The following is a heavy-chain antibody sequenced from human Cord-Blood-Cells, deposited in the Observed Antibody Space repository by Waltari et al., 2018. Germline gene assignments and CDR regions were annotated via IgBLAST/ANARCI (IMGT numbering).Heavy chain of an antibody. CDR1: GGSFSGYY. CDR3: ARVSFSGVGYFDY. CDR2: ITHSGST. Sequence: QVQLQQWGAGLLKPSETLSLTCAVYGGSFSGYYWSWIRQPPGKGLEWIGEITHSGSTNYNPSLKSRVTISVDTSKNPFSLKLSSVTAADTAVYYCARVSFSGVGYFDYWGQGTLVTVSS. J-gene: IGHJ4*02. V-gene: IGHV4-34*01. D-gene: IGHD3-10*01.